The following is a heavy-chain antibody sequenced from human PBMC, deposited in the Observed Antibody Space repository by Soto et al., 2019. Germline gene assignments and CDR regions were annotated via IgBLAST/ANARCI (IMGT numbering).Heavy chain of an antibody. CDR2: IYYSGST. Sequence: QVQLQESGPGLVKPSETLSLTCTVSGGSISSYYWSWIRQPPGKGLEWIGYIYYSGSTNYNPSLKSRVTTSGDTSKNQFPLKRSSATAAATAVYYCARRYGYSFDYWGQGTLVTVSS. CDR3: ARRYGYSFDY. D-gene: IGHD1-1*01. V-gene: IGHV4-59*08. J-gene: IGHJ4*02. CDR1: GGSISSYY.